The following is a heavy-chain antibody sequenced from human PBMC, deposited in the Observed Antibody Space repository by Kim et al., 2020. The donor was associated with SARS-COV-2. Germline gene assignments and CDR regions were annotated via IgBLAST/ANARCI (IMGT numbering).Heavy chain of an antibody. CDR3: ARGIHLWVNWYFDL. CDR2: IYYSGST. J-gene: IGHJ2*01. Sequence: SETLSLTCTVSGGSISSYYWSWIRQPPGKGLEWIGYIYYSGSTNYNPSLKSRVTISVDTSKNQFSLKLSSVTAADTAVYYCARGIHLWVNWYFDLWGRGTLVTVSS. V-gene: IGHV4-59*01. D-gene: IGHD5-18*01. CDR1: GGSISSYY.